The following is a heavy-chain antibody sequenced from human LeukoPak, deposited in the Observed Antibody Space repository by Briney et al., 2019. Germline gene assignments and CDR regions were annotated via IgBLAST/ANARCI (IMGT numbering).Heavy chain of an antibody. CDR2: IYYSGIT. CDR1: GGSFSGYY. D-gene: IGHD6-13*01. CDR3: ARGARLIAAAGTVGWFDP. J-gene: IGHJ5*02. Sequence: SETLSLTCAVYGGSFSGYYWSWIRQPPGKGLEWIGSIYYSGITYYNPSLKSRVTISVDTSKNQFSLKLSSVTAADTAVYYCARGARLIAAAGTVGWFDPWGQGTLVTVSS. V-gene: IGHV4-34*01.